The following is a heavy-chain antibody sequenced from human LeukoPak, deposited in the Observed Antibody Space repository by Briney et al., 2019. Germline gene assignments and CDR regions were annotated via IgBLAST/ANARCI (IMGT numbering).Heavy chain of an antibody. CDR3: AKVAIQYDFWGGSFDY. Sequence: PGGSLRLSCAASGFTFSSYAMSWVRQAPGKGLEWVSAISGSGGSTYYADSVKGRFTISRDNSKNTLYLQMNSLRAEDTAVYYCAKVAIQYDFWGGSFDYWGQGTLVTVSS. CDR2: ISGSGGST. CDR1: GFTFSSYA. D-gene: IGHD3-3*01. V-gene: IGHV3-23*01. J-gene: IGHJ4*02.